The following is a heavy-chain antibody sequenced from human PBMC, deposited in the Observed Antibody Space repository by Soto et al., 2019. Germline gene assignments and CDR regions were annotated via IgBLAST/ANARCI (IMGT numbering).Heavy chain of an antibody. J-gene: IGHJ4*02. CDR2: IYHSGST. V-gene: IGHV4-30-2*01. D-gene: IGHD3-10*01. Sequence: QLQLQESGSGLVKPSQTLSLTCAVSGGSISSGGYSWSWIRQPPGKGLEWIGYIYHSGSTYYNPSLQSRVTISVDRSKKQFSLKLSSVTAADTAVYYCARVGDITPFDYWGQGTLVTVSS. CDR3: ARVGDITPFDY. CDR1: GGSISSGGYS.